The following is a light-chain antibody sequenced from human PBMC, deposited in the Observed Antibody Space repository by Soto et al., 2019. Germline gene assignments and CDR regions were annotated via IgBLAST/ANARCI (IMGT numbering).Light chain of an antibody. Sequence: SVLTQPPSVSEAPGQRVTISCTGSSSNIGAGYDVHWYQQLPGTAPKLLIYGNSNRPSGVPDRFSGSKSGTSASLAITGLQAEDEADYYCQSYDSSLSRVFGGGTKVTVL. CDR2: GNS. J-gene: IGLJ2*01. CDR3: QSYDSSLSRV. CDR1: SSNIGAGYD. V-gene: IGLV1-40*01.